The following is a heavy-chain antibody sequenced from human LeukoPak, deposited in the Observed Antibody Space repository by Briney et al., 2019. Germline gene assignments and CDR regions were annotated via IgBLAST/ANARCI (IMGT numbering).Heavy chain of an antibody. Sequence: ASMKVSCKVSGYTFTDYYMHWVQQAPGKGLEWMGLVDPEDGETVYAEKFQGRVTITADTSTDTTYMELGSLRSEDTAVYYCAVLTGEYGRSRMSWFGPWGQGTLVTVSS. CDR1: GYTFTDYY. D-gene: IGHD4-17*01. V-gene: IGHV1-69-2*01. CDR3: AVLTGEYGRSRMSWFGP. J-gene: IGHJ5*02. CDR2: VDPEDGET.